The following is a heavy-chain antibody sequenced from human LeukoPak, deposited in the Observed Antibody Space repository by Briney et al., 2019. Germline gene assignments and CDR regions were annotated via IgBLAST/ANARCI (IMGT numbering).Heavy chain of an antibody. CDR1: GFTFSSYS. CDR2: ISSSSSTI. J-gene: IGHJ6*03. D-gene: IGHD3-3*01. CDR3: ARVWSGPLPSYYYYYMDV. V-gene: IGHV3-48*01. Sequence: GGSLRLSCAASGFTFSSYSMNWVRQAPGRGLEWVSYISSSSSTIYYADSVKGRFTISRDNAKNSLYLQMNSLRAEDTAVYYCARVWSGPLPSYYYYYMDVWGKGTTVTVSS.